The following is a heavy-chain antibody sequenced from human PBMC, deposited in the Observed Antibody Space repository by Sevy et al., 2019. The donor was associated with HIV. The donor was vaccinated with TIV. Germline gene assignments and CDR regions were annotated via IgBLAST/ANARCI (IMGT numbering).Heavy chain of an antibody. Sequence: GGSLRLSCAASGFAFSDHGMHWVRQPPGKGLEWVAVIGYDGKNQHFADGVKGRFTISRDNSKNTVYLQLRSLRAEDTAIYYCARDPRVFGDYLLTHFDYWGQGVLVTVSS. CDR2: IGYDGKNQ. J-gene: IGHJ4*02. V-gene: IGHV3-33*01. CDR3: ARDPRVFGDYLLTHFDY. CDR1: GFAFSDHG. D-gene: IGHD4-17*01.